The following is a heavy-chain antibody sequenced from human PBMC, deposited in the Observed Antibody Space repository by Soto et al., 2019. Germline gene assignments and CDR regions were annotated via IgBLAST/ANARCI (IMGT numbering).Heavy chain of an antibody. D-gene: IGHD2-8*01. V-gene: IGHV4-30-2*01. CDR3: ARSGGLELMQLSDAFDM. J-gene: IGHJ3*02. CDR2: IYHSGST. CDR1: GGSIRSGGYS. Sequence: TLSLTCAGSGGSIRSGGYSWSWIRHPPVKGLEWIGYIYHSGSTYYNPSLKSRVTISVDRSKNQFSLKLSSVTAADTAVYYCARSGGLELMQLSDAFDMWGAGTMVT.